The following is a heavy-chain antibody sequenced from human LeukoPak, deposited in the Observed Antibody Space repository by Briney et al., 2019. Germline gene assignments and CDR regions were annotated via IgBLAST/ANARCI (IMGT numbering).Heavy chain of an antibody. CDR3: ARDRNDYGGYGDAFDI. J-gene: IGHJ3*02. CDR1: GGTFSSYA. V-gene: IGHV1-69*04. D-gene: IGHD4-17*01. Sequence: SVKVSCKASGGTFSSYAISWVRQAPGQGLEWMGRIIPILGIANYAQKFQGRVTITADKSTSTAYMELSSLRSEDTAVYYCARDRNDYGGYGDAFDIWGQGTMVTVSS. CDR2: IIPILGIA.